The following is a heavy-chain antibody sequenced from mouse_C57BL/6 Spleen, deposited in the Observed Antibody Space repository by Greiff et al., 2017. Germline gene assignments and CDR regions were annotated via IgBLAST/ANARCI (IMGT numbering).Heavy chain of an antibody. CDR1: GYAFSSYW. CDR3: ARNYGSSYWYFDV. Sequence: VQLQQSGAELVKPGASVKISCKASGYAFSSYWMNWVKQRPGKGLEWIGQIYPGAGDTNYKGKFKGKATLTADKSSSTAYMQLISLTSEDSAVYCCARNYGSSYWYFDVWGTGTTVTVSS. D-gene: IGHD1-1*01. CDR2: IYPGAGDT. J-gene: IGHJ1*03. V-gene: IGHV1-80*01.